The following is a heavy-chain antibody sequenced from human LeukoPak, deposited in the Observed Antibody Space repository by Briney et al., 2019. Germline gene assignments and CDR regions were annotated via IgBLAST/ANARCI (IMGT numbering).Heavy chain of an antibody. D-gene: IGHD6-13*01. CDR2: INHSGST. CDR1: GGSFSGYY. V-gene: IGHV4-34*01. J-gene: IGHJ3*02. Sequence: SETLSLTCAVYGGSFSGYYWSWIRQPPGKGLEWIGEINHSGSTNYNPSLKSRVTISVDTSKNQFSLKLSSVTAADTAVYYCARSGYFGYSSSWYGAFDIWGQGTMVTVSS. CDR3: ARSGYFGYSSSWYGAFDI.